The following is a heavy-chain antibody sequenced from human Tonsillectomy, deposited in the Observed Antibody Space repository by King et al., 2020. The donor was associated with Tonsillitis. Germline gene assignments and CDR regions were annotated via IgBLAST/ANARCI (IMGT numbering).Heavy chain of an antibody. CDR1: GFTFSSYA. CDR2: ISSNGGST. Sequence: QLVESGGGLVQPGGSLRLSCAASGFTFSSYAMHWVRQAPGKGLEYVSAISSNGGSTYYANSVKGRFTISRDNSKNTLYLQMGSLRAEDMAVYYCARSHVLRYFDWLATPFDYWGQGTLVTVSS. CDR3: ARSHVLRYFDWLATPFDY. J-gene: IGHJ4*02. V-gene: IGHV3-64*01. D-gene: IGHD3-9*01.